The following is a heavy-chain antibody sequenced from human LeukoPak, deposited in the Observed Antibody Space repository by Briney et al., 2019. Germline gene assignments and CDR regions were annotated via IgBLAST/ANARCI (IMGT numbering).Heavy chain of an antibody. D-gene: IGHD1-26*01. CDR3: ASDPTTSRNWFDP. CDR1: GYTFTRYY. V-gene: IGHV1-46*01. CDR2: INPSGGST. J-gene: IGHJ5*02. Sequence: AAVKVSCKASGYTFTRYYIHWVRQAPGQGLEWMGIINPSGGSTNHAQKFQGRVTMTRDTSTSTVYMELSSLRSEDTAIYYCASDPTTSRNWFDPWGQGTLVTVSS.